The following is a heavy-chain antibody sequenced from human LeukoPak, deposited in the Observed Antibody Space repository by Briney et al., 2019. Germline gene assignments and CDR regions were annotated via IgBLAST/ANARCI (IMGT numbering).Heavy chain of an antibody. J-gene: IGHJ4*02. CDR1: GYTFTDHS. CDR2: IDPSNDDT. CDR3: ARSLFVAFTH. D-gene: IGHD2-21*01. V-gene: IGHV1-2*02. Sequence: ASVKVSCKASGYTFTDHSIHWVRQAPGQGLEWMGYIDPSNDDTNYAPKFHGRVTMTGDTSIRTAYMELSRLKSDDTAVYCCARSLFVAFTHWGQGTLVTVSS.